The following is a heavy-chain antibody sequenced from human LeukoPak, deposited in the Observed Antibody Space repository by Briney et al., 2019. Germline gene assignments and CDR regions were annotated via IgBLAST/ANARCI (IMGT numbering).Heavy chain of an antibody. CDR1: GFSFSSYA. J-gene: IGHJ6*03. D-gene: IGHD1-26*01. V-gene: IGHV3-21*01. Sequence: GGSLRLSCAASGFSFSSYAMNWVRQAPGKGLEWVSSISSSSSSYIYYADSVKGRFTISRDNAKNSLYLQMNSLRAEDTAVYYCARVAGATNYYYYYMDVWGKGTTVTVSS. CDR2: ISSSSSSYI. CDR3: ARVAGATNYYYYYMDV.